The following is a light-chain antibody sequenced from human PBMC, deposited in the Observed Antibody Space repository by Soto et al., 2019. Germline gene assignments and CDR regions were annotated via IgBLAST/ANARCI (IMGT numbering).Light chain of an antibody. CDR2: RNN. CDR3: AAWDDSLVYV. J-gene: IGLJ1*01. V-gene: IGLV1-47*01. Sequence: QSVLTHPPSASGTPGQRVTISCSGSSSNIGSNYVYWYQQLPGTAPKLLIYRNNQRPSGVPDRFSGSKSGTSASLAISGLRSEDEADYYCAAWDDSLVYVFGTGTKVTVL. CDR1: SSNIGSNY.